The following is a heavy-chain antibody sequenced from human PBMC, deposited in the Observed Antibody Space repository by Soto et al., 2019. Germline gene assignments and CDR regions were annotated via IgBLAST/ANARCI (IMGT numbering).Heavy chain of an antibody. Sequence: SVILSHTWTVFCGSISHGGYYWSLIRQPPGKGLEWIGYIYNSRSTYNNPSLKSRVTISVDTSKNQFSLKLSSVTAADTAVYYCARLDYVWGRSYGMAVWGQGTTVTVSS. CDR1: CGSISHGGYY. D-gene: IGHD3-16*01. V-gene: IGHV4-30-4*01. CDR2: IYNSRST. J-gene: IGHJ6*02. CDR3: ARLDYVWGRSYGMAV.